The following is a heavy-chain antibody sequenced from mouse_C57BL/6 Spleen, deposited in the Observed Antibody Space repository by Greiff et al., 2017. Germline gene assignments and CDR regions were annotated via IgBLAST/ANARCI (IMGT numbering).Heavy chain of an antibody. D-gene: IGHD1-1*01. CDR1: GYTFTDYY. J-gene: IGHJ3*01. CDR2: IYPGSGNT. CDR3: ASGYYGSSYGFAY. V-gene: IGHV1-76*01. Sequence: QVQLKESGAELVRPGASVKLSCKASGYTFTDYYINWVKQRPGQGLEWIARIYPGSGNTYYNEKFKGKATLTAEKSSSTAYMQLSSLTSEDSAVYFCASGYYGSSYGFAYWGQGTLVTVSA.